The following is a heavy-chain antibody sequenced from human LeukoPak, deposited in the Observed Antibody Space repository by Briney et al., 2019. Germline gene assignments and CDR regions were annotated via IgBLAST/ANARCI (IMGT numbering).Heavy chain of an antibody. V-gene: IGHV4-34*01. CDR3: ARQSRYYRFDY. D-gene: IGHD3-22*01. CDR1: GGSFSGYY. Sequence: ASETLSLTCAVYGGSFSGYYWSWIRQPPGKGLEWIGEINHSGSTNYNPSLKSRVTISVDTSKNQFSLKLSSVTAADTAVYYCARQSRYYRFDYWGQGTLVTVSS. CDR2: INHSGST. J-gene: IGHJ4*02.